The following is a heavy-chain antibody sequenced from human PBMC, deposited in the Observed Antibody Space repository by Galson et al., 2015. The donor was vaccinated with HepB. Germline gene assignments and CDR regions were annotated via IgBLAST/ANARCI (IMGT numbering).Heavy chain of an antibody. Sequence: SVKVSCKASGYTFTSYYMHWVRQAPGQGLEWMGIINPPGGTTRYAQTFQGRLTMTRDTSTSTVYMELSSLRSEDTAVYYCAREGAKSYYDSSGYHFDYWGQGALVTVSS. V-gene: IGHV1-46*01. CDR1: GYTFTSYY. CDR3: AREGAKSYYDSSGYHFDY. CDR2: INPPGGTT. D-gene: IGHD3-22*01. J-gene: IGHJ4*02.